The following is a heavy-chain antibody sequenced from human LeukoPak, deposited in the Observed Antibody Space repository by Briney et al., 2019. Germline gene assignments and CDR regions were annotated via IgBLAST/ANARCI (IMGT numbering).Heavy chain of an antibody. D-gene: IGHD2-2*01. CDR3: ARGRRYCSSTSCSNFDY. Sequence: GRSLRLSCAASGFTFSSYAVYWVRQAPDKGLEWVAVLSYDGSTKSYADSVKGRFTISRDNSKSTMYLQMNSLRAEDMAVYYCARGRRYCSSTSCSNFDYWGQGTLVTVSS. V-gene: IGHV3-30-3*01. CDR1: GFTFSSYA. J-gene: IGHJ4*02. CDR2: LSYDGSTK.